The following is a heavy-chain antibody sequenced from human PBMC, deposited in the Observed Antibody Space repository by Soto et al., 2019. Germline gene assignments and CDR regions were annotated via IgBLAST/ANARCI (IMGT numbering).Heavy chain of an antibody. D-gene: IGHD3-22*01. J-gene: IGHJ3*02. CDR3: AREGGSYDSGGYLIRCAFDI. V-gene: IGHV4-31*01. CDR1: GDSISRIDYY. CDR2: IYFRGNT. Sequence: QVQLQESGPGLVKPSQTLSLTCSVSGDSISRIDYYWTWIRQHPEKGLEWIGNIYFRGNTYYSPSLESLLTILVDTSKNQFSLKLPAVTAADTAVYYCAREGGSYDSGGYLIRCAFDIWGQGTMVTGSS.